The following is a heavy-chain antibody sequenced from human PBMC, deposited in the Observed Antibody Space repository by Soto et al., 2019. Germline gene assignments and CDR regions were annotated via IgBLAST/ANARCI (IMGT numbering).Heavy chain of an antibody. CDR1: GFTFSDYY. CDR3: ARYHCSSTSCYRWAYYYYGMDV. D-gene: IGHD2-2*01. CDR2: ISSSGSTI. V-gene: IGHV3-11*01. J-gene: IGHJ6*02. Sequence: PGGSLRLSCAASGFTFSDYYMSWIRQAPGKGLEWVSYISSSGSTIYYADSVKGRFTISRDNAKNSLYLQMNSLRAEDTAVYYCARYHCSSTSCYRWAYYYYGMDVWGQGTTVTVSS.